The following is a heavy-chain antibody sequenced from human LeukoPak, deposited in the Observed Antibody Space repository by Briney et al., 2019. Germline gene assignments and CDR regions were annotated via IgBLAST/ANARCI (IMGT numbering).Heavy chain of an antibody. CDR1: GGSISSGDYY. D-gene: IGHD5-24*01. CDR3: ASLRRDGYNCTY. V-gene: IGHV4-30-4*08. J-gene: IGHJ4*02. CDR2: IYYSGST. Sequence: PSQTLSLTCTVSGGSISSGDYYWSWIRHPPGKGLEWIGYIYYSGSTYYNPSLKSRVNISVDTSKPQFSLKLSSVTAADTAVYYCASLRRDGYNCTYWGQGTLVTVSS.